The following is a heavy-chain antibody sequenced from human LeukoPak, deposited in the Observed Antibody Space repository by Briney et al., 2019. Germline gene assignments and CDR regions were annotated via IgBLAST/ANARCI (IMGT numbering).Heavy chain of an antibody. Sequence: PGGSVRLSCAASGFTFNTYAMSWVRQAPGKGLDWVSAISGSGYTTYYADSVRGRFTISRDNSRNTLYLQMNSVSAEDTAIYYCARDTGEHWFDFWGQGTLVTVSS. D-gene: IGHD1/OR15-1a*01. CDR3: ARDTGEHWFDF. CDR2: ISGSGYTT. V-gene: IGHV3-23*01. CDR1: GFTFNTYA. J-gene: IGHJ4*02.